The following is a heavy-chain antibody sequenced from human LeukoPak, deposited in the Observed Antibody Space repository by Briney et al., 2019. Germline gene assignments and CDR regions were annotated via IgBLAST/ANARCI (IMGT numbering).Heavy chain of an antibody. CDR1: GFTFSSYA. V-gene: IGHV3-23*01. Sequence: PGGSLRLSCAASGFTFSSYAMSWVRQAPGKGLEWVSAISGSGGSTYYADSVKGRFNISRDNSKNTLYLQMNSLRAEDTAVYHCAKIRVGDTMKFDYWGQGTLVTVSS. J-gene: IGHJ4*02. D-gene: IGHD1-26*01. CDR2: ISGSGGST. CDR3: AKIRVGDTMKFDY.